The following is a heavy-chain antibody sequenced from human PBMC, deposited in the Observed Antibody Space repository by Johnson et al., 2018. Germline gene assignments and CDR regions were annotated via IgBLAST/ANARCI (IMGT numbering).Heavy chain of an antibody. V-gene: IGHV4-59*01. J-gene: IGHJ4*02. Sequence: QVQLQESGPGLVKPSETLSLTCSVFAGSINNWDWSWFRKPPGKGLEWVGYINENGRADYNPSLKSRIPISVDTSKNKFSLKLRSLTAADTAVYYCASPGAYYWGQGILVAISS. CDR1: AGSINNWD. CDR3: ASPGAYY. CDR2: INENGRA. D-gene: IGHD3-16*01.